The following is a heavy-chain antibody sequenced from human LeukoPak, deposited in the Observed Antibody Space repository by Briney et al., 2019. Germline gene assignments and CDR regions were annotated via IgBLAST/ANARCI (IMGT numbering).Heavy chain of an antibody. CDR2: IWYDGSNK. CDR1: GFTFSNYG. CDR3: ARGGDYGARYNWFDP. J-gene: IGHJ5*02. V-gene: IGHV3-33*01. D-gene: IGHD4-17*01. Sequence: GGSLRLSCAASGFTFSNYGMHWVRQAPGKGLEWVAAIWYDGSNKYYGDSVKGRFTISRDNSKNTLYLQMNSLRAEDTAAYYCARGGDYGARYNWFDPWGQGTLVTVSS.